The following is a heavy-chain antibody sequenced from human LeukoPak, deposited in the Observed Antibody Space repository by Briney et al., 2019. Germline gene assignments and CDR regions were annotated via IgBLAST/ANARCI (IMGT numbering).Heavy chain of an antibody. J-gene: IGHJ3*02. CDR3: ASVPYDPRAFDI. Sequence: GGSLRLSCAASGFTFSSYWMHWVRQAPGKGLMWVSRINSDGSSTSYADSVKGRFTISRDNAKNTLYLQMSSLRSEDTAVYYCASVPYDPRAFDIWGQGTMVTVSS. V-gene: IGHV3-74*01. CDR1: GFTFSSYW. CDR2: INSDGSST. D-gene: IGHD5-12*01.